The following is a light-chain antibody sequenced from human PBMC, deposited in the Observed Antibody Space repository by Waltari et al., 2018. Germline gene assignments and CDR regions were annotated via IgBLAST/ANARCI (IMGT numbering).Light chain of an antibody. J-gene: IGLJ2*01. CDR2: QST. V-gene: IGLV3-1*01. CDR3: QAWDTITGGV. CDR1: KMGDKF. Sequence: SYELTQPPSVSVSPGQTASITCSGHKMGDKFACWYQQKPGQSPVLVIYQSTKRPSGIPERFSGSNSGNTATLTISGTQAMDEADSYCQAWDTITGGVLGGGTKLTVL.